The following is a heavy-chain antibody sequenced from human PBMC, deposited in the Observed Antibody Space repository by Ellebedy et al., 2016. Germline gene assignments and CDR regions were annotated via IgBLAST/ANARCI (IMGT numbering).Heavy chain of an antibody. CDR3: ARDLTYYYGSGSY. V-gene: IGHV4-34*01. D-gene: IGHD3-10*01. J-gene: IGHJ4*02. CDR2: INHSGST. CDR1: GGSFSGYY. Sequence: SETLSLXXAVYGGSFSGYYWSWIRQPPGKGLEWIGEINHSGSTNYNPSLKSRVTISVDTSKNQFSLKLSSVTAADTAVYYCARDLTYYYGSGSYWGQGTLVTVSS.